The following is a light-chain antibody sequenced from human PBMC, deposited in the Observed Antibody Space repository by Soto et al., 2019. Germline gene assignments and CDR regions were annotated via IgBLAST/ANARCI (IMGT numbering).Light chain of an antibody. J-gene: IGLJ2*01. CDR3: QVWDTSTDQPV. Sequence: SYELTQAPSVSVAPGKTARVTCEGNNIGSKSVHWYQQKSGQAPVLVIYYDSDRPSGIPERFSGFKSGNTATLTISRVEAGDEADYYCQVWDTSTDQPVVGGGTKLTVL. CDR2: YDS. CDR1: NIGSKS. V-gene: IGLV3-21*04.